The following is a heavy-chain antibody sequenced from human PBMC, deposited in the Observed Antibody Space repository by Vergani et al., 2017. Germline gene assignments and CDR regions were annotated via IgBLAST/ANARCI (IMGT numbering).Heavy chain of an antibody. D-gene: IGHD2-2*01. J-gene: IGHJ6*02. CDR3: ARDKYERVYYYGMDV. CDR2: ISWNSGSI. Sequence: EVQLVESGGGLVQPGRSLRLSCAASGFTFDDYAMHWVRQAPGKGLEWVSGISWNSGSIGYADSVKGRFTISRDNAKNSLYLQMNSLRAEDTALYYCARDKYERVYYYGMDVWGQGTTVTVSS. CDR1: GFTFDDYA. V-gene: IGHV3-9*01.